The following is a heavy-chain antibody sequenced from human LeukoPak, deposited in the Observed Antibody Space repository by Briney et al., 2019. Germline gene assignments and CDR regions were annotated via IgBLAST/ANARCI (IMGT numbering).Heavy chain of an antibody. CDR3: AKDGSPDYYDSKMDV. D-gene: IGHD3-22*01. CDR1: GFIFSNYA. V-gene: IGHV3-23*01. CDR2: FSGSGGST. Sequence: GGSLRLSCAASGFIFSNYAMSWVRQAPGKGLQWVSAFSGSGGSTYYADSVKGRFTISRDNSKNTLYLQMNSLRAEDTAVYYCAKDGSPDYYDSKMDVWGKGTTVTVSS. J-gene: IGHJ6*04.